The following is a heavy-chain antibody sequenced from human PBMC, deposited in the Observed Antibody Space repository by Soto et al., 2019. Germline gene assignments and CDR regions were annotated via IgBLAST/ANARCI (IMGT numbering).Heavy chain of an antibody. D-gene: IGHD6-13*01. CDR3: ARSLAAAGTYNWFDS. V-gene: IGHV6-1*01. Sequence: SQTLSLTCVISVDSVSSNSAAWNWIRQSPSRGLEWLGRTYYRSKWYDDYAVSVKSRITINPDTSKNQFSLQLNSVTPEDTAVYYCARSLAAAGTYNWFDSWGQGTLVTVSS. J-gene: IGHJ5*01. CDR1: VDSVSSNSAA. CDR2: TYYRSKWYD.